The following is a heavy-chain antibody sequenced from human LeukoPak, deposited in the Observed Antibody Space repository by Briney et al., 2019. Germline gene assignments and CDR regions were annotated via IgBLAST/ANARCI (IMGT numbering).Heavy chain of an antibody. CDR2: IYYSGST. CDR1: GVSISSYY. Sequence: SETLSLTCTVSGVSISSYYWSWIRQPPGKGLEWIGYIYYSGSTNYNPSLKSRVTISVDTSKNQFSLKLSSVTAADTAVYYCARGIYDLLLWGQGTLVTASS. CDR3: ARGIYDLLL. V-gene: IGHV4-59*01. D-gene: IGHD5/OR15-5a*01. J-gene: IGHJ4*02.